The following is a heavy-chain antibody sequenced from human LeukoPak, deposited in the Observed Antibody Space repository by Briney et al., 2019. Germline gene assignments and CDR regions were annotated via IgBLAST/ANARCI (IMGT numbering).Heavy chain of an antibody. CDR1: GYTFTVYY. J-gene: IGHJ4*02. CDR3: ASHHYGDYGGGEY. D-gene: IGHD4-17*01. V-gene: IGHV1-2*02. CDR2: INPNSGGT. Sequence: ASVKVSCKASGYTFTVYYMHWVRQAPGQGLEWMGWINPNSGGTNYAQKFQGRVTITRDTAISTAYMELSRLRSDDTAVYYCASHHYGDYGGGEYWGQGTLVTVSS.